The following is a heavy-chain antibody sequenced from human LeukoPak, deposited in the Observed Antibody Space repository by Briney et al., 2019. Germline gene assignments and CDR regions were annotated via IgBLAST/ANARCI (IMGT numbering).Heavy chain of an antibody. D-gene: IGHD3-22*01. CDR3: ARERGYDSSGYYHDAFDV. Sequence: ASVKVSCKASVYTFTNYGISWARQAPGQGLEWMGWISTYNGDTNYAQKLQGRVTMTTDTSTSTASMELRSLRSDDTAVYYCARERGYDSSGYYHDAFDVWGQGTMVTVSS. V-gene: IGHV1-18*01. J-gene: IGHJ3*01. CDR1: VYTFTNYG. CDR2: ISTYNGDT.